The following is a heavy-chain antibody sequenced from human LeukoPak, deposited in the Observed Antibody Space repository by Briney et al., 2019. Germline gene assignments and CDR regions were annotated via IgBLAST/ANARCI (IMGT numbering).Heavy chain of an antibody. CDR3: AMTQYTDVDLDYYYMDV. Sequence: SETLSLTCTVSSGSIVGYSWTWIRQPAGKGLQWIGHFLSGGTTNYNPSLKSGVTISLDKSKNHVSLRLTSVTAADTAVYFCAMTQYTDVDLDYYYMDVWGKGTAVTVSS. J-gene: IGHJ6*03. CDR1: SGSIVGYS. CDR2: FLSGGTT. V-gene: IGHV4-4*07. D-gene: IGHD3/OR15-3a*01.